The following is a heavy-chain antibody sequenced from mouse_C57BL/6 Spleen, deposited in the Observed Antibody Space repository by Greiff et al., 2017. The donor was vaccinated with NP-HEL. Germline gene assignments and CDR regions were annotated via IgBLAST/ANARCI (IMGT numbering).Heavy chain of an antibody. D-gene: IGHD1-1*02. CDR2: IYPGSGNT. CDR3: ARSRLYGSLFDY. Sequence: QVQLQQSGAELVRPGASVKLSCKASGYTFTDYYINWVKQRPGQGLEWIARIYPGSGNTYYNEKFKGKATLTAEKSSSTAYMQLSSLTSEDSAVYFCARSRLYGSLFDYWGQGTTLTVSS. V-gene: IGHV1-76*01. J-gene: IGHJ2*01. CDR1: GYTFTDYY.